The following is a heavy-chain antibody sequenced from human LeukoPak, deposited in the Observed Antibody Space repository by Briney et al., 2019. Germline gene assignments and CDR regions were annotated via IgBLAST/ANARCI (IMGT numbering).Heavy chain of an antibody. V-gene: IGHV3-23*01. CDR2: ISGSGGST. Sequence: GESLKISCKGSGYSFTSYWIGWVRQAPGKGLEWVSAISGSGGSTYYADSVKGRFTISRDNSKNTLYLQMNSLRAEDTAVYYCAKEGRITMVRGVITTGAFDIWGQGTMVTVSS. CDR3: AKEGRITMVRGVITTGAFDI. J-gene: IGHJ3*02. D-gene: IGHD3-10*01. CDR1: GYSFTSYW.